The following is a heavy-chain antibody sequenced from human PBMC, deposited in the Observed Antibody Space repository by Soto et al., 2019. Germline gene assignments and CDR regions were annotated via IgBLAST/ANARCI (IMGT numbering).Heavy chain of an antibody. V-gene: IGHV3-23*01. CDR3: AKGSLPLYYFESGGSFDL. CDR1: GFTFSNYA. CDR2: ISGSGASM. J-gene: IGHJ4*02. Sequence: GGSLRLSCAASGFTFSNYAMTWVRQAPGKGLEWVSLISGSGASMYYADSVKGRFTVSRDNSKNMVYLQMNSLRAEDTARYYCAKGSLPLYYFESGGSFDLCGLGALVTVSS. D-gene: IGHD3-10*01.